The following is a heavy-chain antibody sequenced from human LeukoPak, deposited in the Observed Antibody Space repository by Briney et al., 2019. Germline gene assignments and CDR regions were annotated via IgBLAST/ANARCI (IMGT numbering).Heavy chain of an antibody. CDR2: INSDGSTT. CDR3: AGVIYYTSDAFDI. D-gene: IGHD3-22*01. Sequence: PGGSLRLSCAASGFTFSSYWMHWVRQAPGTGQVWVSRINSDGSTTNYADSVKGRFTISRDNAKNTLYLQMNSLRVEDTAVYYCAGVIYYTSDAFDIWGQGTMVTVSS. CDR1: GFTFSSYW. V-gene: IGHV3-74*01. J-gene: IGHJ3*02.